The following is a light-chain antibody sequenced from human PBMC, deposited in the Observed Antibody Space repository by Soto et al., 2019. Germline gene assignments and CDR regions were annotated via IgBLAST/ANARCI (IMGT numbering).Light chain of an antibody. CDR3: QQGYSFPRT. Sequence: DIQMTQSPSSLSASVGDRVTITCRASRSIGSFLNWYHQEPGKAPKLLIYGVSSLQGGVPSRFSGSGSGTDFTLTISSLLPEDFATYYCQQGYSFPRTFGQGTTVEI. CDR2: GVS. CDR1: RSIGSF. J-gene: IGKJ1*01. V-gene: IGKV1-39*01.